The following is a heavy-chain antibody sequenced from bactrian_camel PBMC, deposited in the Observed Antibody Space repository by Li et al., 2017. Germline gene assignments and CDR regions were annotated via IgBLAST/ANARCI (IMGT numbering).Heavy chain of an antibody. Sequence: VQLVESGGGSVQAGGSLKLSCEFSEYTASTNCMTWFRQAPGKEREGVAVIYSHDEKTTYADSVKDRFTISRDGAMMTLYLQMNDLKPEDTAMYYCAIGGATPCTVRGGSMPYDYWGQGTQVTVS. D-gene: IGHD6*01. CDR3: AIGGATPCTVRGGSMPYDY. J-gene: IGHJ4*01. V-gene: IGHV3S26*01. CDR1: EYTASTNC. CDR2: IYSHDEKT.